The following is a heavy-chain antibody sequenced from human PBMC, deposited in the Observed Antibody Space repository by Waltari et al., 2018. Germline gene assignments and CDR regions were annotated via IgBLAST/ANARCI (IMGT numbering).Heavy chain of an antibody. CDR2: INPKKGDT. CDR1: GYCFTDYH. V-gene: IGHV1-2*02. Sequence: QVWLVQSGPEVTKPGASVKVPCQACGYCFTDYHLHWVRQTPGQGLECLGCINPKKGDTSYAQNFLGRVTMTRDTSINTVYMDLSGLRSDDTAVFYCARDPGPLVGATDYWGQGTLVTVSS. D-gene: IGHD1-26*01. J-gene: IGHJ4*02. CDR3: ARDPGPLVGATDY.